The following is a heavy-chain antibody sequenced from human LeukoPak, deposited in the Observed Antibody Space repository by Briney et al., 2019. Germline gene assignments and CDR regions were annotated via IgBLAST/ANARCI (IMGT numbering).Heavy chain of an antibody. CDR1: GFTVSTNY. CDR3: AKISGVAVAGLYYFDY. CDR2: ISGSGGST. D-gene: IGHD6-19*01. V-gene: IGHV3-23*01. J-gene: IGHJ4*02. Sequence: PGGSLRLSCAASGFTVSTNYMSWVRQAPGKVLEWVSAISGSGGSTYYADSVKGRFTISRDNSKNTLYLQMNSLRAEDTAVYYCAKISGVAVAGLYYFDYWGQGTLVTVSS.